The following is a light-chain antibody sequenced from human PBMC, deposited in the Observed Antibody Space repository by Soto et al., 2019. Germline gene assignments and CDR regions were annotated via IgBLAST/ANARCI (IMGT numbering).Light chain of an antibody. Sequence: DIQMTQSRSSLSASVGDRVTITCQASQDMSNYLNWYQQKPGKAPKLLIYDASTLETGVPSRFSGSGSGTDFSFTISSLQPEDIATYYCQQYDNLPYTFGQGTKL. CDR1: QDMSNY. CDR2: DAS. J-gene: IGKJ2*01. V-gene: IGKV1-33*01. CDR3: QQYDNLPYT.